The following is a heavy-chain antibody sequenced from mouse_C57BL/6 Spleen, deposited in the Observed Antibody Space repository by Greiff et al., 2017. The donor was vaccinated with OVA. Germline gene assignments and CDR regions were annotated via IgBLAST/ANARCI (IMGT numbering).Heavy chain of an antibody. D-gene: IGHD2-3*01. Sequence: QVQLQQSGAELARPGASVKLSCKASGYTFTSYGISWVKQRTGQGLEWIGEIYPRSGNTYYNEKFKGKATLTADKSSSTAYMELRSLTYEDAAVYFCAIYGYYDYYAMDYWGQGTSVTVSS. CDR2: IYPRSGNT. V-gene: IGHV1-81*01. CDR3: AIYGYYDYYAMDY. CDR1: GYTFTSYG. J-gene: IGHJ4*01.